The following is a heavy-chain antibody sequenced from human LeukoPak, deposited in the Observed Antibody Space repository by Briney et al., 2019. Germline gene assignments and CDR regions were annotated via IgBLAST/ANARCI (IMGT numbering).Heavy chain of an antibody. J-gene: IGHJ4*02. CDR2: IHSDGSIT. CDR3: ARDRTTVTVFDY. Sequence: PGQSLRLSCAASGFTVSSNSMSWVRQAPGEGLVWVSRIHSDGSITSYADSVKGRFTVSRDNAKNTLYLQMNSLRADDTAVYYCARDRTTVTVFDYWGQGTLVTVSS. D-gene: IGHD4-17*01. V-gene: IGHV3-74*01. CDR1: GFTVSSNS.